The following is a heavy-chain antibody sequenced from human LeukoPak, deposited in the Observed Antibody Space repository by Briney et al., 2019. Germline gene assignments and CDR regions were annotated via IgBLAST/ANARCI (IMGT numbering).Heavy chain of an antibody. V-gene: IGHV3-30*18. D-gene: IGHD1-1*01. J-gene: IGHJ4*02. Sequence: GGSLRLSCAASGFTFGNYGMHWVRQAPGKGLEWVAFISYDGIMAFISFDGSNRHYVDSAKGRFTISRDNSKNTLYLQMNSLRAEDTAVYYCAKDTGALSTRIDYWGQGTLVTVSS. CDR1: GFTFGNYG. CDR3: AKDTGALSTRIDY. CDR2: ISYDGIMAFISFDGSNR.